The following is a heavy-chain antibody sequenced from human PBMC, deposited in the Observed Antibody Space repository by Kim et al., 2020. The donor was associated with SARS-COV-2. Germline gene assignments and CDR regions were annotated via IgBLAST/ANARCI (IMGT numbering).Heavy chain of an antibody. CDR1: GYTFTSYD. J-gene: IGHJ6*03. V-gene: IGHV1-8*01. Sequence: ASVKVSCKASGYTFTSYDINWVRQATGQGLEWMGWMNPNSGNTGYAQKFQGRVTMTRNTSISTAYMELSSLRSEDTAVYYCYWSGYLYGYYYYYMDVWGKGTTVTVSS. CDR3: YWSGYLYGYYYYYMDV. CDR2: MNPNSGNT. D-gene: IGHD3-3*01.